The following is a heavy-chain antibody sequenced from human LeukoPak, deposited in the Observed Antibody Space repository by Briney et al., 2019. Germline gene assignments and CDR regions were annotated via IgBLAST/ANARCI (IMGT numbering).Heavy chain of an antibody. Sequence: RGSLRLSCAASGFTFSSYAMSWVRQAPGKGLEWVSVISGSGGSTDYADSVKGRFTISRDNSKNTLYLQTNSLRAEDTAVYYCAKAVYRITMVQEPLDFWGQGTLVTVSS. J-gene: IGHJ4*02. CDR2: ISGSGGST. V-gene: IGHV3-23*01. CDR3: AKAVYRITMVQEPLDF. D-gene: IGHD3-10*01. CDR1: GFTFSSYA.